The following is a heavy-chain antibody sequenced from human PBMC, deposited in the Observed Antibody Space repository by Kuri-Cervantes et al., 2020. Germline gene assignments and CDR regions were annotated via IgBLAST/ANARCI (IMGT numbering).Heavy chain of an antibody. CDR1: GFTFSNYA. V-gene: IGHV3-30-3*01. J-gene: IGHJ4*02. Sequence: GGSLRLSCAASGFTFSNYAMSWVRQAPGKGLEWVAVISYDGSNKYYADSVKGRFTISRDNSKNTLYLQMNSLRAEDTAVYYCARDFSVTNPFSFDYWGQGTLVTV. CDR3: ARDFSVTNPFSFDY. CDR2: ISYDGSNK. D-gene: IGHD2-21*02.